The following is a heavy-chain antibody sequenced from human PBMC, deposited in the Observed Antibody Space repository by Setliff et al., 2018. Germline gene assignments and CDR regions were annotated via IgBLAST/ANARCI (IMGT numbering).Heavy chain of an antibody. CDR2: INPGGGSA. D-gene: IGHD6-13*01. J-gene: IGHJ4*02. Sequence: ASVKVSCKATGYTLSRHYMHWARQAPGQGLEWMGIINPGGGSASIVQKFQGRVTMTTDTSTNTLYMELSSLISEDTAVYYCARAGSAAAGRKGVFEYWGQGSQVTVSS. V-gene: IGHV1-46*01. CDR1: GYTLSRHY. CDR3: ARAGSAAAGRKGVFEY.